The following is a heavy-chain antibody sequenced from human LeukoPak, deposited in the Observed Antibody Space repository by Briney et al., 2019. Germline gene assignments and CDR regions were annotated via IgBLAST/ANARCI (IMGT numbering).Heavy chain of an antibody. CDR3: ARGGSRLQQLVVFDY. Sequence: ASVKVSCKASGYTFTSYGISWVRQAPGQGLEWMGWISAYNGNTNYAQKLQGRVTMTTDTSTSTAYMELRSLRSDDTAVYYCARGGSRLQQLVVFDYWGQGTLVTVSS. CDR2: ISAYNGNT. V-gene: IGHV1-18*01. D-gene: IGHD6-13*01. CDR1: GYTFTSYG. J-gene: IGHJ4*02.